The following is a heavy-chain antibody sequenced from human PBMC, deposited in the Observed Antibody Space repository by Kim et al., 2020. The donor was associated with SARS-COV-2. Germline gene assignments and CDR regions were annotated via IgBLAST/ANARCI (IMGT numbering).Heavy chain of an antibody. Sequence: GGSLRLSCAASGFTFGDYAMHWVRQAPGKGLEWVSGISWNSGSIGYADSVKGRFTISRDKAKNSLYLQMNSLRAEDTALYYCAKAHGAAGTEEGYYFDYWGQGTLVTVSS. CDR2: ISWNSGSI. CDR1: GFTFGDYA. D-gene: IGHD1-1*01. V-gene: IGHV3-9*01. CDR3: AKAHGAAGTEEGYYFDY. J-gene: IGHJ4*02.